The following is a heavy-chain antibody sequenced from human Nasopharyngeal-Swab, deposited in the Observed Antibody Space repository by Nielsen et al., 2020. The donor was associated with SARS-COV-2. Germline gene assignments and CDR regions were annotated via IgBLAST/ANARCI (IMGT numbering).Heavy chain of an antibody. V-gene: IGHV3-30*02. CDR2: IRYDGFNQ. J-gene: IGHJ6*03. D-gene: IGHD3-16*01. Sequence: GGSLRLSCAAPGFTFSSYGMHWVRQAPGEGLEWVAFIRYDGFNQHYVDSVKGRFTISRDSFKNTLYLQLNSLRAEGTAVYYCAKDHKMDSGGGVGYMDVWGKGTTVTVSS. CDR1: GFTFSSYG. CDR3: AKDHKMDSGGGVGYMDV.